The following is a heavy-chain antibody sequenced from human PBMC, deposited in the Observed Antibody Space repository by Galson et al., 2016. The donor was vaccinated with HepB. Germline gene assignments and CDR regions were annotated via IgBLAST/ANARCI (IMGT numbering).Heavy chain of an antibody. Sequence: QSGAEVKQPGESLRISCKGSGNNFANYWIGWVRQMPGKGLEWMGIVWPGDADARYNPSFRGQVTISADNSITTAYRQWSSLKASDTGIYDCARRNTATISKGVHENNVFAMDVWGQGTTVTVSS. CDR3: ARRNTATISKGVHENNVFAMDV. CDR1: GNNFANYW. CDR2: VWPGDADA. J-gene: IGHJ6*02. V-gene: IGHV5-51*01. D-gene: IGHD3-9*01.